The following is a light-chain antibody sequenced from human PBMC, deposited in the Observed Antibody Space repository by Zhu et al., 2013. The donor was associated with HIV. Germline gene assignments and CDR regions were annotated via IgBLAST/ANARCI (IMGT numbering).Light chain of an antibody. Sequence: QSVLTQPPSVSGTPGQRVTVSCSGSSSNIGRNYGYWYQQLPGTAPKLLIDTSNQRASGVPDRFSASKSGTSASLAISGLQSEDEAYYYCAAWDDSLLWVFGGGTKLTVL. CDR1: SSNIGRNY. CDR2: TSN. J-gene: IGLJ3*02. V-gene: IGLV1-47*01. CDR3: AAWDDSLLWV.